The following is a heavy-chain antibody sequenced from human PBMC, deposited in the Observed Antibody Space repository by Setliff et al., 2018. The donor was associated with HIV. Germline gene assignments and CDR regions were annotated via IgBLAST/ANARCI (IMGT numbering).Heavy chain of an antibody. CDR3: ARAPHEGLLWFGGGGFDI. J-gene: IGHJ3*02. D-gene: IGHD3-10*01. V-gene: IGHV4-59*08. Sequence: SETLSLTCTVSGGSISGFYCSWIRQPPGKGLEWIGYIYYSGSTNYNPSLKSRLTTSVDTSKNQFSLKLSSVTAADTAVYYCARAPHEGLLWFGGGGFDIWGQGTMVTVS. CDR2: IYYSGST. CDR1: GGSISGFY.